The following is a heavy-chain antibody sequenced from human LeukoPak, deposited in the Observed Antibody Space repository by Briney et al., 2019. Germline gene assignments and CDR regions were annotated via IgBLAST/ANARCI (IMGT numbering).Heavy chain of an antibody. J-gene: IGHJ5*02. CDR3: ARDLLWFEKNNWFDP. CDR2: INHSGST. D-gene: IGHD3-10*01. Sequence: SETLSLTCAVYGGSFSGYYWSWIRQPPGKGLEWIGEINHSGSTNYNPSLKSRVTISVDTSKNQFSLKLSSVTAADTAVYYCARDLLWFEKNNWFDPWGQGTLVTVSS. CDR1: GGSFSGYY. V-gene: IGHV4-34*01.